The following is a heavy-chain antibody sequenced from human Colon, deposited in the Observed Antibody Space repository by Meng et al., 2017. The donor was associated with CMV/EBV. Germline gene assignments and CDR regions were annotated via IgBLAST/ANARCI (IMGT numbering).Heavy chain of an antibody. J-gene: IGHJ4*02. CDR3: ARDRSMTAAAGRGYFDY. Sequence: GESLKISCSTSGFTFSSYSLNWVRQAPGKGLEWVSGINWNGGSTGYADSVKGRFTISRDNAKNSLYLQMNSLRAEDTALYYCARDRSMTAAAGRGYFDYWGQGTLVTVSS. V-gene: IGHV3-20*04. D-gene: IGHD6-13*01. CDR1: GFTFSSYS. CDR2: INWNGGST.